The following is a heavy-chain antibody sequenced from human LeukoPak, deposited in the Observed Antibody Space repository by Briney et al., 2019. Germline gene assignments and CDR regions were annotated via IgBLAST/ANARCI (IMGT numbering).Heavy chain of an antibody. CDR1: GGSISSYY. CDR2: IYTSGST. Sequence: SETLSLTCTVSGGSISSYYWSWIRQPAGRGLEWIGRIYTSGSTNYGPSLKSRVTMSVDTSKNQFSLKLSSVTAADTAVYYCARDGYCSSTSCSLDYFDYWGQGTLVTVSS. CDR3: ARDGYCSSTSCSLDYFDY. J-gene: IGHJ4*02. V-gene: IGHV4-4*07. D-gene: IGHD2-2*03.